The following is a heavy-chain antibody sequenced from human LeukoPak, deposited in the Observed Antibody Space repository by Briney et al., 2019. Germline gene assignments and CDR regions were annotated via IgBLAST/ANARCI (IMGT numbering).Heavy chain of an antibody. CDR1: GYTFTSYG. V-gene: IGHV1-69*13. CDR3: ARVNTVADYYYYMDV. J-gene: IGHJ6*03. Sequence: GASVKVSCKASGYTFTSYGISWVRQAPGQGLEWMGGIIPIFGTANYAQKFQGRVTITADESTSTAYMELSSLRSEDTAVYYCARVNTVADYYYYMDVWGKGTTVTISS. CDR2: IIPIFGTA. D-gene: IGHD4-23*01.